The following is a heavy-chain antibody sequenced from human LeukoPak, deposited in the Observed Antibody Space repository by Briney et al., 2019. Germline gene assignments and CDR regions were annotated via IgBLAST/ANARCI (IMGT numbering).Heavy chain of an antibody. D-gene: IGHD6-13*01. V-gene: IGHV1-18*01. CDR2: ISGYNGNT. CDR3: ARELSAVGRWGAFDM. CDR1: DYTFTSYG. J-gene: IGHJ3*02. Sequence: ASVKVSCKASDYTFTSYGVTWVRQAPGQGLEWMGWISGYNGNTHFAQNLQGRVTMTTDTSTSTAYMELRSLRSDDTAVYYCARELSAVGRWGAFDMWGQGTMVTVSS.